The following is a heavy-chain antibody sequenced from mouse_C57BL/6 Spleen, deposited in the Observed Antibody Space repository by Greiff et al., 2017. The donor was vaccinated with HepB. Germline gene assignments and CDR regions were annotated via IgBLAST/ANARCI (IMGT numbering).Heavy chain of an antibody. CDR1: GSTFTSYD. Sequence: QVQLQQSGPELVKPGASVKLSCKASGSTFTSYDINWVKQRPGQGLEWIGWIYPRDGSTKYNEKFKGKATLTVNTSSSTSYMELHSLTSEDSAVYFCARYGEGYYYAMDYWGQGTSVTVSS. CDR3: ARYGEGYYYAMDY. CDR2: IYPRDGST. J-gene: IGHJ4*01. D-gene: IGHD2-13*01. V-gene: IGHV1-85*01.